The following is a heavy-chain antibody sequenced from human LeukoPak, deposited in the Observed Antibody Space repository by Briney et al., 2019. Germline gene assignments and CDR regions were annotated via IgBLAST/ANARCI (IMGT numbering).Heavy chain of an antibody. CDR2: IYTSGST. V-gene: IGHV4-61*02. D-gene: IGHD5-12*01. CDR1: GGSISSGSYY. CDR3: ARQKGSGYDRYFDY. Sequence: SQTLSLTCTVSGGSISSGSYYWSWIRQPAGKGLEWIGRIYTSGSTNYNPSLKSRVTMLVDTSKNQFSLKLSSVTAADTAVYYCARQKGSGYDRYFDYWGQGTLVTVSS. J-gene: IGHJ4*02.